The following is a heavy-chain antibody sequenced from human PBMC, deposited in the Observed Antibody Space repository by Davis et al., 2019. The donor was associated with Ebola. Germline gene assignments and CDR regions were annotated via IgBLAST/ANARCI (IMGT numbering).Heavy chain of an antibody. Sequence: GESLKISCTASGFAFSNYNMNWVRQAPGKGLEWVSSITTIGWSTYYADSVKGRFIISRDNAKNSLFLQMHSLRGDDTAVYFCARETPISSRSDWWGQGTLVTVSS. D-gene: IGHD2-2*01. CDR2: ITTIGWST. CDR1: GFAFSNYN. CDR3: ARETPISSRSDW. V-gene: IGHV3-48*01. J-gene: IGHJ4*02.